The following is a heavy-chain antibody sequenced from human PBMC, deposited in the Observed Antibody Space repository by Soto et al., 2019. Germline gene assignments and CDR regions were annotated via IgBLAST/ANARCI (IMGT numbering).Heavy chain of an antibody. CDR2: VLPILGSI. D-gene: IGHD3-16*02. CDR3: GRIHRYSFPTSEPLDK. CDR1: GGTFNTYT. J-gene: IGHJ1*01. Sequence: QVHLVQSGAELKQPGSSVTVSCKASGGTFNTYTFSWVRQVPGQGLEWMGSVLPILGSINYAPEFQGRLSISADQSSTTVYMELSSLTSQDTATYYCGRIHRYSFPTSEPLDKWGQGTLVTVYS. V-gene: IGHV1-69*08.